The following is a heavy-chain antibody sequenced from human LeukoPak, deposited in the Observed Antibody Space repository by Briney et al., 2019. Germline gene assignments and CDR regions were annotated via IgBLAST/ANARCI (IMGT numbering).Heavy chain of an antibody. J-gene: IGHJ3*02. D-gene: IGHD4-17*01. CDR3: SRGTLSLRRLNAFDI. Sequence: TSETLSLTCAVYGGSFSGYYWSWIRQSPGKGLEWIGEISHSGSTNYNPSLKSRVTVSAYTSKNQFSLKLNSVTAADTAVYYCSRGTLSLRRLNAFDIWGQGTMVTVSS. CDR1: GGSFSGYY. V-gene: IGHV4-34*01. CDR2: ISHSGST.